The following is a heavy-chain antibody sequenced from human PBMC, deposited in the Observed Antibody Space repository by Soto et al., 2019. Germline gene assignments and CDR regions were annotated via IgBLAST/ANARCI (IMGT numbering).Heavy chain of an antibody. D-gene: IGHD2-8*01. J-gene: IGHJ4*02. CDR2: VDGSGADT. CDR1: GFTFXSHA. V-gene: IGHV3-23*01. CDR3: AKEIFAAAYAATSAFDL. Sequence: GGSLRLXCAASGFTFXSHAMGWLRQAPGTEPEWVAFVDGSGADTSYADSVKGRFTISRDNSENSLYLHMNSLRAEDTGRYFCAKEIFAAAYAATSAFDLWGQGTLVTVSS.